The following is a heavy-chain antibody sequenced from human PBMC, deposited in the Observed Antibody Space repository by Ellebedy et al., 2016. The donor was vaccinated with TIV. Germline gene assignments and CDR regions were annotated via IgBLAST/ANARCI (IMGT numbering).Heavy chain of an antibody. J-gene: IGHJ4*02. D-gene: IGHD3-10*01. Sequence: PGGSLRLSCAASGFTFSDYWIHWVRQGPGKGLVWVSRINRDGTTTNYADSVKGRFTISRDNAKNTLYLQMNSLRAEDAARYYCVREVLRDNYGSIWGQGTLVTVSS. CDR1: GFTFSDYW. CDR3: VREVLRDNYGSI. V-gene: IGHV3-74*01. CDR2: INRDGTTT.